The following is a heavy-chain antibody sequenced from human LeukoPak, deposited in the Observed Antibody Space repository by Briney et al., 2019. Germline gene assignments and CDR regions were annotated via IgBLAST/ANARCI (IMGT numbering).Heavy chain of an antibody. CDR1: GYTFTSYG. D-gene: IGHD7-27*01. CDR3: AKFSGDRVRRDYYYGMDV. Sequence: ASVKVSCKASGYTFTSYGISWVRQAPGQGLEWMGWISAYNGNTNYAQKLQGRVTMTTDTSTSTAYMELRSLRSDDTAVYYCAKFSGDRVRRDYYYGMDVWGQGTTVTVSS. CDR2: ISAYNGNT. V-gene: IGHV1-18*01. J-gene: IGHJ6*02.